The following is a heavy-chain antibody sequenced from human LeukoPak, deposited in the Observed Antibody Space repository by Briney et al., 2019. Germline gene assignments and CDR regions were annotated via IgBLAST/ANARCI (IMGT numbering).Heavy chain of an antibody. D-gene: IGHD3-22*01. Sequence: PGESLKISCKGSGYSFISYWISWVRQMPGKGLEWMGRIDPSDSYTNYSPSFQGHVTISADKSFSTAYLQWSSLKASDTAMYYCARLTDSSGYYDLWGQGTLVTVSS. CDR1: GYSFISYW. CDR3: ARLTDSSGYYDL. CDR2: IDPSDSYT. V-gene: IGHV5-10-1*01. J-gene: IGHJ5*02.